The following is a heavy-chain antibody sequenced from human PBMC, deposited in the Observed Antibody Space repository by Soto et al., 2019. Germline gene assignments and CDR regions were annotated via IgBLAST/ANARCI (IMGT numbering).Heavy chain of an antibody. CDR3: ARSQTPTYFRARKAYYHYVMDF. Sequence: SQTLSLTCAIFGDGFSSNSAAWYWIRQSPSRGLEWLGRTYYRSKWYNDYAVSVKSRITINPDTSKNQFSLQLNSVTPEDTAVYYCARSQTPTYFRARKAYYHYVMDFWGQGTKVTVSS. CDR2: TYYRSKWYN. D-gene: IGHD3-9*01. J-gene: IGHJ6*02. V-gene: IGHV6-1*01. CDR1: GDGFSSNSAA.